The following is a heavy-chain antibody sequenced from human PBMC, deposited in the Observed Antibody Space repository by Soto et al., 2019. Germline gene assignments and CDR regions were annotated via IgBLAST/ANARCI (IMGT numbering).Heavy chain of an antibody. V-gene: IGHV3-7*05. CDR3: ARARIAAALTYYYYGMDV. J-gene: IGHJ6*02. Sequence: EVQLVESGGGLVQPGGSLRLSCAASGFTFSSYWMSWVRQAPGKGLEWVANIKQDGSEKYYVDSVKGRFTISRDNAKNSLYLQMNSLRAEDTAVYYCARARIAAALTYYYYGMDVWGQGTTVTVSS. D-gene: IGHD6-13*01. CDR2: IKQDGSEK. CDR1: GFTFSSYW.